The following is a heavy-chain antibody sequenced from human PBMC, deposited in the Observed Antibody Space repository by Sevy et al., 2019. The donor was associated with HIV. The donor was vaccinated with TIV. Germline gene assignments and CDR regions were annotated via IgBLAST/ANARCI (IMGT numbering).Heavy chain of an antibody. CDR3: ARGDVDTAMVTTRYYYGMDV. CDR1: GFTFSSYA. D-gene: IGHD5-18*01. Sequence: GGSVRLSCAASGFTFSSYAMHWVRQAPGKGLEWVAVISYDGSNKYYADSVKGRFTISRDNSENTLYLQMNSLRAEDTAVYYCARGDVDTAMVTTRYYYGMDVWGQGTTVTVSS. V-gene: IGHV3-30-3*01. J-gene: IGHJ6*02. CDR2: ISYDGSNK.